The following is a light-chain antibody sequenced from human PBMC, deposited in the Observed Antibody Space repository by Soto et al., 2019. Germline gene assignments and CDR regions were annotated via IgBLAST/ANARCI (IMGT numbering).Light chain of an antibody. V-gene: IGKV1-9*01. CDR3: QKYNSPPSIT. Sequence: DIQLTQSPSLLSASVGDRVTITCRAGQGISSYLAWYQQKPGKAPKLLISAASTLQSGVPSRFSGSGSGTDFTPTISSLQPEDVATYYCQKYNSPPSITFGQGTRLEIK. J-gene: IGKJ5*01. CDR1: QGISSY. CDR2: AAS.